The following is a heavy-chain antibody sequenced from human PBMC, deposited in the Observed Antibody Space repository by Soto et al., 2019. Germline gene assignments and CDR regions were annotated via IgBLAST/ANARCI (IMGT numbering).Heavy chain of an antibody. D-gene: IGHD5-18*01. V-gene: IGHV1-69*13. Sequence: SVKVYCKASGGTFSSYAISWVRQAPGQGLEWMGGIIPIFGTANYAQKFQGRVTITADESTSTAYMELSSLRSEDTAVYYCARENDVDTAMVTGHYYHYYGMDVWGQGTTVTV. CDR3: ARENDVDTAMVTGHYYHYYGMDV. CDR2: IIPIFGTA. CDR1: GGTFSSYA. J-gene: IGHJ6*02.